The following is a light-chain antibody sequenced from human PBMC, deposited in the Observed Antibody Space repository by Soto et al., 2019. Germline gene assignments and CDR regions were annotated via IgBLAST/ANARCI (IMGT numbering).Light chain of an antibody. CDR1: QGVTSNY. J-gene: IGKJ4*01. CDR2: GAS. Sequence: EIVLTQSPGTLSLSPGERATLSCRASQGVTSNYVAWYQQKPGQAPRLRIYGASSRATGIPDRFSGRGSGTDFTLTISRLEPEDFAVYYCQQYGSSALTFGGGTKVDIK. CDR3: QQYGSSALT. V-gene: IGKV3-20*01.